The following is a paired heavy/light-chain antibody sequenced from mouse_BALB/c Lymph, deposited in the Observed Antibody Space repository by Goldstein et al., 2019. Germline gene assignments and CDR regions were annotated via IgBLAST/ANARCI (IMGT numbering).Light chain of an antibody. Sequence: DIQMTQSSSYLSVSLGGRVTITCKASDHINNWLAWYQQKPGNAPRLLISGATSLETGVPSRFSGSGSGKDYTLSITSLQTEDVATYYCQQYWSTPRTFGGGTKLEIK. CDR1: DHINNW. V-gene: IGKV13-85*01. CDR3: QQYWSTPRT. CDR2: GAT. J-gene: IGKJ1*01.
Heavy chain of an antibody. D-gene: IGHD4-1*01. Sequence: EVQLQQSGPELVKPGASVKISCKASGYSFTGYYMHWVKQSHVKSLEWIGRINPYNGATSYNQNFKDKASLTVDKSSSTAYMELHSLTSEDSAVYYCARSGTHAMDYWGQGTSVTVSS. CDR1: GYSFTGYY. CDR2: INPYNGAT. CDR3: ARSGTHAMDY. J-gene: IGHJ4*01. V-gene: IGHV1-26*01.